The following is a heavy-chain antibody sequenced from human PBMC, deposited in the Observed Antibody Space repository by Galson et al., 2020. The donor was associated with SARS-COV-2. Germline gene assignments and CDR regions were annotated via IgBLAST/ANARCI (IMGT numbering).Heavy chain of an antibody. CDR1: GGSISTYY. CDR2: IYTNDYT. D-gene: IGHD5-12*01. Sequence: SKTLSLTCTVSGGSISTYYWNWIRQPAGKGLEWIGRIYTNDYTNYNPSLKSRLTMSVDTSKNQFSLKLTSVTAADTAVYYCARGGDRGYSGYDYDYWGDGTLVTVS. V-gene: IGHV4-4*07. J-gene: IGHJ4*01. CDR3: ARGGDRGYSGYDYDY.